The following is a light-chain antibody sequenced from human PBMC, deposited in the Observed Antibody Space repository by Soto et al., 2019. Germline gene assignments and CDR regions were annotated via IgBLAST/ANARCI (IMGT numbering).Light chain of an antibody. CDR1: QGVSSN. J-gene: IGKJ2*01. V-gene: IGKV3-15*01. Sequence: ETVMTQSPATLSVSPGERATLSCRASQGVSSNLAWYQQKPGQAPRLLIYSASTRATGIPAWFSGSGSGTEFTLPISSLQSEDFAVYYCQQYNNWPPITFGQGTKLEIK. CDR2: SAS. CDR3: QQYNNWPPIT.